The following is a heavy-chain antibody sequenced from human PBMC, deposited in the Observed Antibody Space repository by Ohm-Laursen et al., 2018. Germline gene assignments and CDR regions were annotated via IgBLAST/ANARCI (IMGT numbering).Heavy chain of an antibody. J-gene: IGHJ4*02. CDR1: GFTVSSNY. CDR2: IRSSSNTI. Sequence: SLRLSCSASGFTVSSNYMTWVRQAPGKGLEWVSYIRSSSNTIYYADSVKGRFTISRDNAKNSLYLQMNSLRAEDTALYYCARDLSFWGQGTLVTVSS. V-gene: IGHV3-48*04. CDR3: ARDLSF. D-gene: IGHD3-16*02.